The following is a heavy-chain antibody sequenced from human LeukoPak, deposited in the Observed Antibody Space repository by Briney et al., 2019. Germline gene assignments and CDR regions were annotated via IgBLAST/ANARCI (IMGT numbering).Heavy chain of an antibody. CDR3: AREYSSSWYERILDY. Sequence: SVKVSCKASGYTFTSYYMHWVRQAPGQGLEWMGRINPNSGGTNYAQKFQGRVTMTRDTSISTAYMELSRLRSDDTAVYYCAREYSSSWYERILDYWGQGTLVTVSS. CDR1: GYTFTSYY. J-gene: IGHJ4*02. D-gene: IGHD6-13*01. V-gene: IGHV1-2*06. CDR2: INPNSGGT.